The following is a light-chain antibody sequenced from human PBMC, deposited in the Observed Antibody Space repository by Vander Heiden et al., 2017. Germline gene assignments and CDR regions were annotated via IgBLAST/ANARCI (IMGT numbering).Light chain of an antibody. CDR2: WAS. CDR1: QTLLKSSNNKNY. Sequence: DIVMTQYPDSLAVSLGERASVNCKSSQTLLKSSNNKNYLAWYQHKPGQPPKLLIYWASTRQSGVPDRFSGGGSGTDYTLTISSLQAEDVAVYYCLQDVTIPLTFGGGTKVEIK. V-gene: IGKV4-1*01. J-gene: IGKJ4*01. CDR3: LQDVTIPLT.